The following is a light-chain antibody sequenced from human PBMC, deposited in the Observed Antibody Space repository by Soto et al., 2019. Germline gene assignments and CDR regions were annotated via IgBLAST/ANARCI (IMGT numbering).Light chain of an antibody. V-gene: IGLV3-21*04. CDR1: KIGSKS. J-gene: IGLJ2*01. CDR3: QVWDSSSDHVV. Sequence: SYELTQPPSVSVAPGKTARITCGGNKIGSKSVHWYQQKPGKAPVLVIYYDSDRPSGIPERFSGSNSGNTATLTISRVEAGDEADYYCQVWDSSSDHVVFGGGTQLTVL. CDR2: YDS.